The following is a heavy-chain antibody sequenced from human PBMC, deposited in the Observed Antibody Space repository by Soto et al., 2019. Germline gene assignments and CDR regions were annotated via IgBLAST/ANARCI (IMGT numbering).Heavy chain of an antibody. CDR1: GFPFNTYA. Sequence: QVQLVESGGGVVQPGRSLRLSCAASGFPFNTYALHWVRQAPGKGLEWVAVISFDGSNKYYADSVKGRFTVSRDNSENTLSLQMNSLKFEDTAVYYCARGDQERITVFGANTFSWGQGTLVTVSS. V-gene: IGHV3-30-3*01. CDR2: ISFDGSNK. CDR3: ARGDQERITVFGANTFS. D-gene: IGHD3-3*01. J-gene: IGHJ5*02.